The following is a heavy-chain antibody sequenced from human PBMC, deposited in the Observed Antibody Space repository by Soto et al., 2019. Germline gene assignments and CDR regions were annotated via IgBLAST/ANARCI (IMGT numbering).Heavy chain of an antibody. CDR3: AKVGITMVRGVRPHYFDY. J-gene: IGHJ4*02. D-gene: IGHD3-10*01. Sequence: GGSLRLSCAASGFRFSDYSMNWVRQAPGRGLEWVSYISSSSFTIHYADSVEGRFAISRDNAKNSLYLQMNSLRAEDTAVYYCAKVGITMVRGVRPHYFDYWGQGTLVTVSS. CDR1: GFRFSDYS. CDR2: ISSSSFTI. V-gene: IGHV3-48*01.